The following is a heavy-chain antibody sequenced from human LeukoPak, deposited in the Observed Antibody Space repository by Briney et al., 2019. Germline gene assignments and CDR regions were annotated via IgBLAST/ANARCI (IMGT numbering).Heavy chain of an antibody. J-gene: IGHJ4*02. V-gene: IGHV3-53*01. CDR3: ARYDNGKDYFDY. Sequence: GGSLRLSCSASGLTVSANFLTWVRQAPGKGLEWVSVIYSGERMYYADSVKGRFTISRDTSKNTLYLQMSSLRAEDTALYYCARYDNGKDYFDYWGQGTLVTVSS. CDR1: GLTVSANF. D-gene: IGHD1-1*01. CDR2: IYSGERM.